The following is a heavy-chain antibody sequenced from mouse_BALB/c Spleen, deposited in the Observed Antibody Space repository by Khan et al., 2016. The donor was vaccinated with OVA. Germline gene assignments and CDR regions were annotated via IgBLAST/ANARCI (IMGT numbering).Heavy chain of an antibody. CDR3: GRRTRLVDYWYFDV. CDR1: GYSITSDYA. D-gene: IGHD1-1*01. J-gene: IGHJ1*01. Sequence: EVELVESGPGLVKPSQSLSLTCTVTGYSITSDYAWNWIRQFPGNKLEWMGYVSYSGSTTYNPSLKSRISITRDTSKNQFFLQLNSVTTEDTATXYCGRRTRLVDYWYFDVWGAGTTVAVSS. V-gene: IGHV3-2*02. CDR2: VSYSGST.